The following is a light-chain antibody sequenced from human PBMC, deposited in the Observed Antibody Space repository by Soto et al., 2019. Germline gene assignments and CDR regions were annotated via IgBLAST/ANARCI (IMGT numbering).Light chain of an antibody. J-gene: IGKJ2*01. CDR1: QSISNW. Sequence: DIQMTQSPSTLSASVGDRVTITCRASQSISNWLAWYQQRPGKAPKLLIYDASTLESWVPLRFSGSGSGTEFTLTISGLRPDDFATYYCQQYNTYSYTFGQGTNVDIK. CDR2: DAS. V-gene: IGKV1-5*01. CDR3: QQYNTYSYT.